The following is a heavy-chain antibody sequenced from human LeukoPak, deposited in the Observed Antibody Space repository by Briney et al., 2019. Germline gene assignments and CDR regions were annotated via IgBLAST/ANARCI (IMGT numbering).Heavy chain of an antibody. D-gene: IGHD4-17*01. V-gene: IGHV4-39*01. CDR1: GGSISSSSYS. Sequence: PSETLSLTCTVSGGSISSSSYSWGWIRQPPGKGLEWIGSIYYSGSTYYNPSLKSRVTISVDTSKNQFSLKLSSVTAAGTAVYYCARPHDYGDYLFDYWGQGTLVTVSS. CDR3: ARPHDYGDYLFDY. CDR2: IYYSGST. J-gene: IGHJ4*02.